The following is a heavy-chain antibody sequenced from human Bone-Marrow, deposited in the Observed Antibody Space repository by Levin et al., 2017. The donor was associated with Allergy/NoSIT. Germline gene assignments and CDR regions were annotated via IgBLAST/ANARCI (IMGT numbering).Heavy chain of an antibody. V-gene: IGHV3-11*01. CDR1: GITFSDYD. Sequence: SCAASGITFSDYDMSWIRQAPGKGLEWVSFITNSGNTIYNADSVKGRITISRDNAKNSLYLQMNSLRAEDTAVYYCARVMTTVTIIDYWGQGTLVTVSS. CDR3: ARVMTTVTIIDY. D-gene: IGHD4-17*01. CDR2: ITNSGNTI. J-gene: IGHJ4*02.